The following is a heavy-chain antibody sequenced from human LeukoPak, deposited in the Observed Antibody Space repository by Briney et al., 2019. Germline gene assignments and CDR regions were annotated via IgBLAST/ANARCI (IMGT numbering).Heavy chain of an antibody. CDR1: GGSISSGGYY. D-gene: IGHD6-6*01. Sequence: PSETLSLTCTVSGGSISSGGYYWSWIRQHPGKGLEWIGYIYYSGSTYYNPSLKSRVTISVDTSKNQCSLKLSSVTAADTAVDYCARDRSSSQHRNWFDPWGQGTLVTVSS. J-gene: IGHJ5*02. CDR2: IYYSGST. CDR3: ARDRSSSQHRNWFDP. V-gene: IGHV4-31*03.